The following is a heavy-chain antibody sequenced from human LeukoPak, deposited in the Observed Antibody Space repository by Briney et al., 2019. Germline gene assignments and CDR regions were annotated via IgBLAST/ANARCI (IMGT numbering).Heavy chain of an antibody. Sequence: GGSLRLSCAASGFTFSSYWMSWVRQAPGKGLEWVANIKQDGSEKYYVDSVKGRFTISRDNAKNSLYLQMNSLRAEDTAVYYCARDGSDSTGYYYALWGQGTLVTVSS. CDR2: IKQDGSEK. D-gene: IGHD3-22*01. CDR3: ARDGSDSTGYYYAL. J-gene: IGHJ4*02. V-gene: IGHV3-7*01. CDR1: GFTFSSYW.